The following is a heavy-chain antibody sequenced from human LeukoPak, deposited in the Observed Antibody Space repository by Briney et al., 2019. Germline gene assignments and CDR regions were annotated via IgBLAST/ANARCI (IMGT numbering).Heavy chain of an antibody. CDR3: ARASTRETTVTDIDY. Sequence: GGSLRLSCAASGFTFSSYSMNWVRQAPGKGLEWVSSISSSSSYIYYADSVKGRFTISRDNAKNSLYLQMNSLRAEDTAVYYCARASTRETTVTDIDYWGQGTLVTVSS. D-gene: IGHD4-11*01. CDR1: GFTFSSYS. CDR2: ISSSSSYI. V-gene: IGHV3-21*01. J-gene: IGHJ4*02.